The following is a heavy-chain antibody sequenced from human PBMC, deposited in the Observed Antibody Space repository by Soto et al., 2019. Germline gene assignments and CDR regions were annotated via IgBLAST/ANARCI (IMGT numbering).Heavy chain of an antibody. Sequence: VGSLRLSCAASGFTFSSYDMHWVRQATGKGLEWVSAIGTAGDTYYPGSVKGRFTISRENAKNSLYLQMNSLRAGDTAVYYCARVSRSSGWYYFDYWGQGTLVTVSS. CDR2: IGTAGDT. V-gene: IGHV3-13*01. D-gene: IGHD6-19*01. CDR1: GFTFSSYD. CDR3: ARVSRSSGWYYFDY. J-gene: IGHJ4*02.